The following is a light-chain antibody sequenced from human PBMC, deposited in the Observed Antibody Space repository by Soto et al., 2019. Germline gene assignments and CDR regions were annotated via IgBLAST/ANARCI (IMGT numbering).Light chain of an antibody. J-gene: IGKJ5*01. V-gene: IGKV1-33*01. Sequence: DIQMTQSPSSLSASVGDRVTIPCQASQYIRKYLNWYQQKPGKAPKLLIYDASNMETGVPSRFSGSGSGTDFTFTINSLQPEDIATYYCQQYENFPITFGQGTRLEIK. CDR1: QYIRKY. CDR3: QQYENFPIT. CDR2: DAS.